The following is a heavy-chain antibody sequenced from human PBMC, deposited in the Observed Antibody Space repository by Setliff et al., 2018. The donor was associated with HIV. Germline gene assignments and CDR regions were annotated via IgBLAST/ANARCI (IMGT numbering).Heavy chain of an antibody. CDR2: IWYDGSNK. CDR1: GFTFSSYG. J-gene: IGHJ4*02. CDR3: AKGITRLEWLLDYFDY. V-gene: IGHV3-33*06. D-gene: IGHD3-3*01. Sequence: GGSLRLSCAASGFTFSSYGMHWVRQAPGKGLEWVAVIWYDGSNKYYADSVKGRFTISRDNSKNTLYLQMNSLRAEDTAVYYCAKGITRLEWLLDYFDYWGQGTLVTVSS.